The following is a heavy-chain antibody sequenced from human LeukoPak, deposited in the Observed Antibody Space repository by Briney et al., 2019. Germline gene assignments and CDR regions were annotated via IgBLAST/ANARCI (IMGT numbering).Heavy chain of an antibody. CDR3: ARGSAFFDY. V-gene: IGHV4-34*01. CDR1: GGSFSGYY. D-gene: IGHD2-15*01. J-gene: IGHJ4*02. CDR2: INHSGST. Sequence: SETLSLTCAVYGGSFSGYYWSWIRQPPGKGLEWIGEINHSGSTNYNPSLKSRVTIPVDTSKNQFSLKLSSVTAADTAVYYCARGSAFFDYWGQGTLVTVSS.